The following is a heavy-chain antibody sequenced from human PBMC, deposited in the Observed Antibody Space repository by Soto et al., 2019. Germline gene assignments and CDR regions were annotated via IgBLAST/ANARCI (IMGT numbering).Heavy chain of an antibody. V-gene: IGHV4-31*03. D-gene: IGHD4-4*01. CDR1: GGSISSGGYY. CDR3: ARDRVYSNYASGEYFDY. J-gene: IGHJ4*02. CDR2: IYYSGST. Sequence: QVQLQESGPGLVKPSQTLSLTCTVSGGSISSGGYYWSWIRQHPGKGLEWIGYIYYSGSTYYNPSRKGRVTMSVDTSKNQSSLTLSSVDAADTAVDYCARDRVYSNYASGEYFDYWGQGTLVTVSS.